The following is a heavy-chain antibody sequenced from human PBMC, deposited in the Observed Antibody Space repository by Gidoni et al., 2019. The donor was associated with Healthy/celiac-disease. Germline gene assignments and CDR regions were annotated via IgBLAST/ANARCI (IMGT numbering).Heavy chain of an antibody. CDR2: IWYDGSNK. J-gene: IGHJ6*02. V-gene: IGHV3-33*01. D-gene: IGHD6-19*01. CDR1: GFTFSSYG. Sequence: QVQLVESGGGVVEPGRSLRLACAAFGFTFSSYGMHWVRQAPCKGLELVAVIWYDGSNKYYADSVKGRFTISRDNSKNTLDLQMNSLRAEDTAVYYCARDRGEAVAGYYYGMDVWGQGTTVTVSS. CDR3: ARDRGEAVAGYYYGMDV.